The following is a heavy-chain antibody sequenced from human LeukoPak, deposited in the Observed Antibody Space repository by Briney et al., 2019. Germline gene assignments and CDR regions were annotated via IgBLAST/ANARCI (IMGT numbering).Heavy chain of an antibody. Sequence: PSETLSLTCSVSGGSISISNYFWGWIRQPPGKGLEWIASRSSTGITHYYPSLESRVSVSVETSKNQFSLMLTSLTAADTAVYYCAFSGWFGGAFDYWGQGILVTVSS. CDR3: AFSGWFGGAFDY. CDR1: GGSISISNYF. V-gene: IGHV4-39*01. CDR2: RSSTGIT. J-gene: IGHJ4*02. D-gene: IGHD6-19*01.